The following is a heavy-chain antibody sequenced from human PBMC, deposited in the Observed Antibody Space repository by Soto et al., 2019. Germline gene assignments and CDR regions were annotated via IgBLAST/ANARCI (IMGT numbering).Heavy chain of an antibody. D-gene: IGHD5-18*01. CDR3: AKAGNSTNPTYYSDY. Sequence: PGGSLRLSCAVSGFTFSTYALTWVRQAPGKGLEWVSTISYNGGSTYYADSVKGRFTISRDNSKNTLYLQMSSLRAEDTALYYCAKAGNSTNPTYYSDYWGQGTLVTVSS. CDR2: ISYNGGST. V-gene: IGHV3-23*01. CDR1: GFTFSTYA. J-gene: IGHJ4*02.